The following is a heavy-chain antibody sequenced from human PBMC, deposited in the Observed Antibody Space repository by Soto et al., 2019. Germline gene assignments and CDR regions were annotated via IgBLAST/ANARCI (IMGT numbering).Heavy chain of an antibody. J-gene: IGHJ4*02. CDR2: IIPILGIA. CDR1: GGTFSSYT. D-gene: IGHD2-15*01. CDR3: ARVGACCGGSCYTGGFDY. Sequence: QVQLVQSGAEVKKPGSSVKVSCKASGGTFSSYTISWVRQAPGQGLEWMGRIIPILGIANYAQKFQGRVTITADKSTSTAYMELSSLRSEDTAVYYCARVGACCGGSCYTGGFDYWGQGTLVTVSS. V-gene: IGHV1-69*02.